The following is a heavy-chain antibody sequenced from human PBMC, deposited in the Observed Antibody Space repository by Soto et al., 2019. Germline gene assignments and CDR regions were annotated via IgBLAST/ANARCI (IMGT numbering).Heavy chain of an antibody. V-gene: IGHV3-23*01. CDR2: TGGSGDT. D-gene: IGHD3-9*01. CDR1: RFTLRNYV. J-gene: IGHJ4*02. CDR3: ANGRATYGLLTHDY. Sequence: EVQLLESGGGLVQPGGSLRLSCAASRFTLRNYVVNWVRQAPGKGLEWVSTTGGSGDTYYPDSVKGRFTISRDNSRNTLYLQMHSLTAEDTAVYYCANGRATYGLLTHDYWGQGTLVTVSS.